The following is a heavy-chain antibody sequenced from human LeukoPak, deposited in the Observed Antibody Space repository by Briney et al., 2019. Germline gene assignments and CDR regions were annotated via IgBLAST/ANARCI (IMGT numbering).Heavy chain of an antibody. Sequence: SETLSLTCAVYGGSFSGYYWSWIRQPPGKGLEWIGEINHSGSTNYNPSLKSRVTISVDTSKNQFSLKLSSVTAADTAVYHCARRAAAAGRNWFDPWGQGTLVTVSS. D-gene: IGHD6-13*01. CDR3: ARRAAAAGRNWFDP. J-gene: IGHJ5*02. CDR2: INHSGST. V-gene: IGHV4-34*01. CDR1: GGSFSGYY.